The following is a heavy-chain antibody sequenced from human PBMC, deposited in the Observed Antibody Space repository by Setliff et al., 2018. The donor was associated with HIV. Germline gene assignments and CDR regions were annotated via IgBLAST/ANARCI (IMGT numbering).Heavy chain of an antibody. Sequence: LSLTCTVSGASISSGYYWAWIRQPPGKGLEWIGYIYHAGNTYYNPSLKSRVTISVDTSKNQISLRLNSLTAADTAVYYCARGTTLNVVPDAFDIWGQGTMVTVSS. CDR2: IYHAGNT. V-gene: IGHV4-38-2*02. CDR1: GASISSGYY. CDR3: ARGTTLNVVPDAFDI. J-gene: IGHJ3*02. D-gene: IGHD4-17*01.